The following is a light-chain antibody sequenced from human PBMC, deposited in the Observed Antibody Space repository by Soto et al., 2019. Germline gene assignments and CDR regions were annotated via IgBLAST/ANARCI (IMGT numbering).Light chain of an antibody. CDR2: EVS. Sequence: QSALTQPASVSGSPGQSITISCTGTSSDVGGYNYVSWYQQHPGKAPKLMIYEVSNRPSGVSNRFSGSKPGNTASLTISGLQAEDEAEYYCSSYTSTSSRVFGTGTKVTVL. CDR3: SSYTSTSSRV. V-gene: IGLV2-14*01. CDR1: SSDVGGYNY. J-gene: IGLJ1*01.